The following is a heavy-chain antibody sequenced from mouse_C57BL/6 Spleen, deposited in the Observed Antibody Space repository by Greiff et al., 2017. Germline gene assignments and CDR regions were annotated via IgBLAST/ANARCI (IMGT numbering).Heavy chain of an antibody. J-gene: IGHJ3*01. D-gene: IGHD2-4*01. CDR2: IDPSDSET. CDR3: ASYYDYEGFAY. Sequence: VQLQQSGAELVRPGSSVKLSCKASGYTFTSYWMHWVKQRPIQGLEWIGNIDPSDSETHYNQKFKDKATLTVDKSSSTAYMQLSSLTSEDSAVYYCASYYDYEGFAYWGQGTLVTVSA. V-gene: IGHV1-52*01. CDR1: GYTFTSYW.